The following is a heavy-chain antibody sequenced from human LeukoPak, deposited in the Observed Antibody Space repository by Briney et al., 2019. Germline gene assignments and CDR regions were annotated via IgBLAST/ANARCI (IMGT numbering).Heavy chain of an antibody. V-gene: IGHV4-59*01. D-gene: IGHD3-22*01. CDR1: GVSISSYY. CDR3: ARDRYYYDSSGTRWFDP. J-gene: IGHJ5*02. Sequence: SETLSLTCTVSGVSISSYYWSWIRQPPGKGLEWIGYIYHSGSTNYNPSLKSRVTISVDTSKNQFSLKLRSVTAADTAVYYCARDRYYYDSSGTRWFDPWGQGTLVTVSS. CDR2: IYHSGST.